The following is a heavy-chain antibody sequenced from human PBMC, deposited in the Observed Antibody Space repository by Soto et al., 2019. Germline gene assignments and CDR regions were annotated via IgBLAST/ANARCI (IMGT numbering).Heavy chain of an antibody. CDR3: ALNYYGRDV. CDR1: GFRFSDFY. V-gene: IGHV3-72*01. J-gene: IGHJ6*02. Sequence: PGGSLRLSCAASGFRFSDFYMDWVRQAPGKGLEWVGRSRHQAHGYTTDYAASVKGRFTISRDDSQNSLFLQMNSLKIEDTAVYYCALNYYGRDVLGQGTTVTVSS. CDR2: SRHQAHGYTT.